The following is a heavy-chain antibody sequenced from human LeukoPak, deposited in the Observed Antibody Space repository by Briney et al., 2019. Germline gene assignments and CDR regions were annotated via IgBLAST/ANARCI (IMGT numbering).Heavy chain of an antibody. Sequence: GRSLRLSCAASGFTFSSYAMHWVRQAPGKGLEWVAVISYDGSNKYYADSVKGRFTISRDNSKNTLYLQMNSLRAEDTAVYYCARDSKMATIDYWGQGTLVTVSS. CDR2: ISYDGSNK. V-gene: IGHV3-30-3*01. J-gene: IGHJ4*02. CDR1: GFTFSSYA. D-gene: IGHD5-24*01. CDR3: ARDSKMATIDY.